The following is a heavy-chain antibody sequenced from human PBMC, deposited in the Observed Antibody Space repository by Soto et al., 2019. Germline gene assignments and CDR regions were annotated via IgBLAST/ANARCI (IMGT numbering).Heavy chain of an antibody. D-gene: IGHD2-15*01. CDR2: ICGSDGST. CDR1: GFTFSSYA. V-gene: IGHV3-23*01. J-gene: IGHJ5*02. Sequence: GGSLRLSCAASGFTFSSYAMSWVRQAPGKGLEWISVICGSDGSTYYADSVRGRFTIFRGNSKNTLYLQMNSLTVEDTAVYYCTKGGGGSCYSGVGPWGQGTPVTVSS. CDR3: TKGGGGSCYSGVGP.